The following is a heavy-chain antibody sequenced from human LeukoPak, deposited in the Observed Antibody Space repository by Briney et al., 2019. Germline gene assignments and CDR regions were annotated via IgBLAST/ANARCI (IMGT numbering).Heavy chain of an antibody. Sequence: ASVKVSCKASGYTFTSYYMHWVRQAPGQGLEWMGIINPSGGSTSYAQKFQGRVTMARDTSTSTVYMELSSLRSEDTAVYYCARDAQGHHDAFDIWGQGTMVTVSS. CDR2: INPSGGST. CDR1: GYTFTSYY. J-gene: IGHJ3*02. V-gene: IGHV1-46*01. CDR3: ARDAQGHHDAFDI.